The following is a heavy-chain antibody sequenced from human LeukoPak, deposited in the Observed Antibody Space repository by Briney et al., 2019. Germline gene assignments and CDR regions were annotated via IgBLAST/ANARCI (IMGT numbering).Heavy chain of an antibody. Sequence: ASVKVSCKASGYTFTSYGISWVRQAPGQGLEWMGWISAYNGNTNYAQKLQGRVTMTTDTSTSTAYMELRSLRSDDTAVYYCARDSSWGTPGGSEGFDYWGQGTLVTVSS. CDR1: GYTFTSYG. D-gene: IGHD5-12*01. V-gene: IGHV1-18*01. CDR3: ARDSSWGTPGGSEGFDY. CDR2: ISAYNGNT. J-gene: IGHJ4*02.